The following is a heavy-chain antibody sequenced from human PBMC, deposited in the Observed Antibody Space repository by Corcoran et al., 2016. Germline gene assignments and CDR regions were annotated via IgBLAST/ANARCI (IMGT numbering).Heavy chain of an antibody. Sequence: EVQLVESGGGLVQPGGSLRLSCAASGFAFSTYWMHWVRQVPGKGLMWVSRITGDGSDTTYADSVKGRVTISRDNAENTLYLQMDSLRAEDTAVYYCAVGGGCSSVRFGAFGFWGQGTMVTVSS. CDR2: ITGDGSDT. V-gene: IGHV3-74*03. J-gene: IGHJ3*01. D-gene: IGHD2-15*01. CDR1: GFAFSTYW. CDR3: AVGGGCSSVRFGAFGF.